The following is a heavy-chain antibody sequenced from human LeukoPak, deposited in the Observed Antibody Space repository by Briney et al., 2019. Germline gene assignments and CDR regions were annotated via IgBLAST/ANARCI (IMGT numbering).Heavy chain of an antibody. CDR3: AKSQWFGESHFDY. CDR1: GFTFSSYA. V-gene: IGHV3-23*01. CDR2: ISDSGGST. J-gene: IGHJ4*02. Sequence: GGSLRLSCAASGFTFSSYAMSWVRQAPGKGLEWVSTISDSGGSTYYADSVKGRFTISRDNSKNTLYLQMNSLRAEDTAVYYCAKSQWFGESHFDYWGQGTLVSVSS. D-gene: IGHD3-10*01.